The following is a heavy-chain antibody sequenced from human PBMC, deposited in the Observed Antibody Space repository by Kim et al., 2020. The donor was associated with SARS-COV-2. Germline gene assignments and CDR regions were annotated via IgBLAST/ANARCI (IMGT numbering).Heavy chain of an antibody. CDR2: T. Sequence: THYAESDMGRFTIYRDSSRKRVFLQMNSLRADEKAVYYCARGGLMRGFDYWGQGTLVTVSS. J-gene: IGHJ4*02. V-gene: IGHV3-23*01. D-gene: IGHD3-16*01. CDR3: ARGGLMRGFDY.